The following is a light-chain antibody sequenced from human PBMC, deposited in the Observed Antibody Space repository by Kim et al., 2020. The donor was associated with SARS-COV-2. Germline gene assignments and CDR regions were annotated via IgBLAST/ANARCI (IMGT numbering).Light chain of an antibody. CDR2: SDS. J-gene: IGLJ3*02. V-gene: IGLV3-21*04. Sequence: SYELTQPPSVSVAPGKAARITCGGNNIGSKSVHWCQQKPGQAPVLVIYSDSDRPSGIPERFSGSNSANTATLTISRVEAGDEADYYCQVWDSDSDNWVFGGGTQLTVL. CDR1: NIGSKS. CDR3: QVWDSDSDNWV.